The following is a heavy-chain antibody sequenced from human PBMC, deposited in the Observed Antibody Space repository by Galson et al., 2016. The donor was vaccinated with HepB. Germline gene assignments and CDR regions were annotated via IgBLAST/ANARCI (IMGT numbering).Heavy chain of an antibody. CDR1: GFTFRSYW. Sequence: SLRLSCAASGFTFRSYWMSWIRQAPGKGLEWVANIKQDGGEKDYVASVKGRFTISRDNAKNSVYLQMNSLRAEDTAVYYCARGSGNLFYWGQGTLVTVSS. CDR2: IKQDGGEK. D-gene: IGHD4-23*01. V-gene: IGHV3-7*01. CDR3: ARGSGNLFY. J-gene: IGHJ4*02.